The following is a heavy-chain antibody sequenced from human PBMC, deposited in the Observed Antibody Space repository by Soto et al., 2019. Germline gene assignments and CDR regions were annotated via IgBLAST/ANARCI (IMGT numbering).Heavy chain of an antibody. J-gene: IGHJ6*02. Sequence: PGGSLRLSCAASGFTFSSYWMSWVRQAPGKGLEWVANIKQDGSEKYYVDSVKGRFTISRDNAKNSLYLQMNSLRAEDTAVYYCARDGFPSRLSGWLYYYYYGMDVWGQGTTVTVSS. V-gene: IGHV3-7*01. CDR2: IKQDGSEK. CDR1: GFTFSSYW. D-gene: IGHD6-19*01. CDR3: ARDGFPSRLSGWLYYYYYGMDV.